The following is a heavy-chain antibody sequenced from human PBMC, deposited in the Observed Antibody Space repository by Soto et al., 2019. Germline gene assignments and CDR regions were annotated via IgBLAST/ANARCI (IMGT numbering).Heavy chain of an antibody. CDR1: GYSFTSYW. V-gene: IGHV5-51*01. Sequence: PGESLKISCKGSGYSFTSYWIGWVRQMPGKGLEWMGIIYPGDSNIRYSPSFQGQVTISADKSISTAFLQWSSLRASGTATYYCARRGPGYDYGYGGMDVWGHGTTVTVSS. CDR2: IYPGDSNI. D-gene: IGHD5-18*01. CDR3: ARRGPGYDYGYGGMDV. J-gene: IGHJ6*02.